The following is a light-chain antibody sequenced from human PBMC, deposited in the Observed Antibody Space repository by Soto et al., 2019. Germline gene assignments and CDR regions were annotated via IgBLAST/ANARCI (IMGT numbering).Light chain of an antibody. V-gene: IGLV1-40*01. CDR1: RSNVGSTYD. Sequence: QSVLTQPPSVSGAPGQRVTISCPGSRSNVGSTYDVQWYQQLPGTAPKLLLHGDTDRPSGVPDRFSGSKSGTSASLAITGLQADDEADYYCQSYDDSLSVHYVFGTGTKVTVL. CDR3: QSYDDSLSVHYV. J-gene: IGLJ1*01. CDR2: GDT.